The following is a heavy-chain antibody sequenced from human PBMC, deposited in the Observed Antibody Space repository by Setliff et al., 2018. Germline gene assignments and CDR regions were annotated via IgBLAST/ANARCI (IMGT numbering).Heavy chain of an antibody. D-gene: IGHD3-3*01. J-gene: IGHJ4*02. Sequence: GGSLRLSCAASGITFTSFAMSWVRQAPGKGLEWVSIISGSGDSTYYADSVRGRFTISRDNSKDTLHLQMNSLRAEDTAVYYCAKDLASWSPDRWGLGTLVTVSS. CDR3: AKDLASWSPDR. V-gene: IGHV3-23*01. CDR1: GITFTSFA. CDR2: ISGSGDST.